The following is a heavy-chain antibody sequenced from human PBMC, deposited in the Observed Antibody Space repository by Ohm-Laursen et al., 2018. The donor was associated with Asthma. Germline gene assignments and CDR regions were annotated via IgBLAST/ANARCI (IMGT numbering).Heavy chain of an antibody. Sequence: SLRLSCAASGFTFSSYGMHWVRQAPGKGLEWVAVISYDGSSKYYADSVKGRFTISRDNSKNTLYLQMNSLRAEDTAVYYCAKLRVGYYDSSGYYKVYYGMDVWGQGTTVTVSS. D-gene: IGHD3-22*01. CDR1: GFTFSSYG. V-gene: IGHV3-30*18. J-gene: IGHJ6*02. CDR3: AKLRVGYYDSSGYYKVYYGMDV. CDR2: ISYDGSSK.